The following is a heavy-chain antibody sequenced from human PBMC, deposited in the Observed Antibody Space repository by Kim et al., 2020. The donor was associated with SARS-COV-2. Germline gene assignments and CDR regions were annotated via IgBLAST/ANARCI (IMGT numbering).Heavy chain of an antibody. D-gene: IGHD3-22*01. Sequence: SETLSLTCTVSGGSISSSSYYWGWIRQPPGKGLEWIGSIYYSGSTYYNPSLKSRVTISVDTSKNQFSLKLSSVTAADTAVYYCARLGDSSGDVTDWGQGTLVTVSS. J-gene: IGHJ4*02. CDR2: IYYSGST. CDR1: GGSISSSSYY. V-gene: IGHV4-39*01. CDR3: ARLGDSSGDVTD.